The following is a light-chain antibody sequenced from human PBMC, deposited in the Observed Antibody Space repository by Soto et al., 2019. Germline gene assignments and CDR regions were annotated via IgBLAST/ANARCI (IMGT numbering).Light chain of an antibody. J-gene: IGLJ3*02. Sequence: QSALTQPASVSGSPGQSITISCTGTSSDVGGYNYVSWYQQHPGKAPKLIIYEVSNRPSGVSNRFFGSKSGNTASLTISGVQAEDEADYYCSSYTTSSALGGVFGGGTKLTVL. CDR2: EVS. CDR3: SSYTTSSALGGV. V-gene: IGLV2-14*01. CDR1: SSDVGGYNY.